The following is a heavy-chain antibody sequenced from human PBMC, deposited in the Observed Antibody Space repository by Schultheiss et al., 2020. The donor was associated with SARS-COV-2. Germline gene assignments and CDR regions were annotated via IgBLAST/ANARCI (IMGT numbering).Heavy chain of an antibody. V-gene: IGHV3-23*01. CDR1: GFTFTSYA. Sequence: GGSLRLSCAASGFTFTSYAMSWVRQAPGKGLEWVSTVSGSGDSRYYADSVKGRFTISRDNSRSTLFLQMNSLRAEDTAVYYCVSLPTYGGRVIDVWGVEYYFDYWGQGTLVTVSS. J-gene: IGHJ4*02. CDR3: VSLPTYGGRVIDVWGVEYYFDY. D-gene: IGHD3-16*01. CDR2: VSGSGDSR.